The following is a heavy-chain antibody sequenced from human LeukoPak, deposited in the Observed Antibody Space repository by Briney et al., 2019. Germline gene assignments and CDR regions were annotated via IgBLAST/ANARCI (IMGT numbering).Heavy chain of an antibody. V-gene: IGHV3-11*04. CDR3: ARYFDTSGYPYYVDY. D-gene: IGHD3-22*01. CDR2: ISSSGSTI. J-gene: IGHJ4*02. Sequence: PGGSLRLSCAASGFTFSDYYMSWIRQAPGKGLEWVSYISSSGSTIYYADSVKGRFTISRDNAKNSLYLQMTSLRAEDTAVYYCARYFDTSGYPYYVDYWGRGALVTVSS. CDR1: GFTFSDYY.